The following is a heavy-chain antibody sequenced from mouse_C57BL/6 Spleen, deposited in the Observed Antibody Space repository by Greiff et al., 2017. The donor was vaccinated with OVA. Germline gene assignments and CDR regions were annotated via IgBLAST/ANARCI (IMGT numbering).Heavy chain of an antibody. Sequence: EVQRVESGEGLVKPGGSLKLSCAASGFTFRSYAMSWVRQTPEKRLEWVAYISSGGDYIYYADTVKGRFTISRDNARNTLYLQMSSLKSEDTAMYYCTREEGNYDAMDYWGQGTSVTVSS. CDR2: ISSGGDYI. V-gene: IGHV5-9-1*02. J-gene: IGHJ4*01. D-gene: IGHD2-1*01. CDR3: TREEGNYDAMDY. CDR1: GFTFRSYA.